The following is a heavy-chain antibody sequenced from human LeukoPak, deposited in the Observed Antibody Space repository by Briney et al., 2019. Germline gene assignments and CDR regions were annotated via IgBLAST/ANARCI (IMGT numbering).Heavy chain of an antibody. Sequence: GGSLRLSCAASGFTFSSYWMSWVRQAPGKGLEWVANIKQDGSEKYYVDSVKGRFTISRDNTKNSLYLQMNSLRAEDTAVYYCAKARKLSYDSGYWGQGTLVTVSS. CDR2: IKQDGSEK. V-gene: IGHV3-7*01. D-gene: IGHD3-22*01. CDR3: AKARKLSYDSGY. CDR1: GFTFSSYW. J-gene: IGHJ4*02.